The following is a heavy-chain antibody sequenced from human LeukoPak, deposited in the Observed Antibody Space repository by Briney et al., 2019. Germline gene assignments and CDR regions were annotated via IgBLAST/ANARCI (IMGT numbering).Heavy chain of an antibody. D-gene: IGHD6-13*01. CDR1: GGSISSRTYS. J-gene: IGHJ5*02. CDR3: ARLRSIAANPDWFDP. V-gene: IGHV4-39*01. CDR2: IFYSGTT. Sequence: PSETLSLTCSVSGGSISSRTYSWACIRQPPGKDLELIGSIFYSGTTYYNPSLKSRVTISVDTSKNQFSLKLSSVTAADTAVYFCARLRSIAANPDWFDPWGQGTLVTVSS.